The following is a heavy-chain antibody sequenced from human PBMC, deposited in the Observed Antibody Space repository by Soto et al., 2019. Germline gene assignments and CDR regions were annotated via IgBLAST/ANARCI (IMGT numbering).Heavy chain of an antibody. D-gene: IGHD6-19*01. CDR1: GFTISSYA. CDR2: ISGSGGST. Sequence: GGSLRLSCAASGFTISSYAMSWVRQAPGKGLEWVSAISGSGGSTYYADTVKGRFTISRDNSKNTLYLQMNSLRAEDTAVYYCAKALGYSSGWYHDAFDIWGQGTMVTVSS. V-gene: IGHV3-23*01. J-gene: IGHJ3*02. CDR3: AKALGYSSGWYHDAFDI.